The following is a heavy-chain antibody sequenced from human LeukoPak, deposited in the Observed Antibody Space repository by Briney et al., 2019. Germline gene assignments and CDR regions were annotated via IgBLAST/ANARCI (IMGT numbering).Heavy chain of an antibody. CDR3: ARSNGKTRNYSDY. CDR2: FHYSGST. V-gene: IGHV4-61*08. D-gene: IGHD1-1*01. CDR1: GGSISSGGYY. Sequence: PSQTLSLTCTVSGGSISSGGYYWSWIRQHPGKGLEWIGYFHYSGSTNYNPSLKSRVTISGDTSKNQFSLKLSSVTAADTAVYYCARSNGKTRNYSDYWGQGTLVTVST. J-gene: IGHJ4*02.